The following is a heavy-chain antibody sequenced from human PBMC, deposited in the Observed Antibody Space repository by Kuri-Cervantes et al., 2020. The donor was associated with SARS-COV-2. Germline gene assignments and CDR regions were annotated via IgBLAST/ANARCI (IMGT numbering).Heavy chain of an antibody. J-gene: IGHJ4*02. CDR1: GFIFSDYA. Sequence: GESLKISCAASGFIFSDYAIDWVRQAPGKGLEWVAAIGYDGSRKHYSDSLKGRFTISRDNSQNTVYLQMSTLRDDDTAVYYCAKEGSSGWYGGDWGQGALVTVSS. D-gene: IGHD6-19*01. V-gene: IGHV3-30*04. CDR3: AKEGSSGWYGGD. CDR2: IGYDGSRK.